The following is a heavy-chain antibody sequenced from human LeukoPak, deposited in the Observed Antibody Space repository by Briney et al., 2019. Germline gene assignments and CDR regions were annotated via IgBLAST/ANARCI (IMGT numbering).Heavy chain of an antibody. CDR1: RFTISFYW. J-gene: IGHJ3*02. Sequence: GGSLRLSCTASRFTISFYWMRRVRQAPGKGLDWVANIKPDGSEQYYVDSVRGRFTVSRDNAKNLLYLQMNSLSAEDTAVYYCASDSNADFDIWGLGTMVTVSS. D-gene: IGHD2-2*01. V-gene: IGHV3-7*04. CDR2: IKPDGSEQ. CDR3: ASDSNADFDI.